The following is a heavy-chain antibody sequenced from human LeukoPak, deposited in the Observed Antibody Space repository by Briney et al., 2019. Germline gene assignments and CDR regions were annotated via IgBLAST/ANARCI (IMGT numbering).Heavy chain of an antibody. CDR2: INPNSGGT. Sequence: ASVKVSCKASGYTFTGYCMHWVRQAPGQGLEWMGWINPNSGGTNYAQKFQGRVTMTRDTSISTAYMELSRLRSDDTAVYYCARVRGYSYGPTFDYWGQGTLVTVSS. D-gene: IGHD5-18*01. CDR1: GYTFTGYC. CDR3: ARVRGYSYGPTFDY. V-gene: IGHV1-2*02. J-gene: IGHJ4*02.